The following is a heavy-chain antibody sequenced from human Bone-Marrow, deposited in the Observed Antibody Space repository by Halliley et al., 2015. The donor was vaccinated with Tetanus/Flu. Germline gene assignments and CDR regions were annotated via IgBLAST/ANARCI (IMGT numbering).Heavy chain of an antibody. D-gene: IGHD6-6*01. J-gene: IGHJ4*02. Sequence: AASGFTFSNYAMNWVRQAPGKGLEWVSSISGSGGTAYYADSVKGRFTIVRDNSKNTLFMQMNSLRAADTAVYYCTKDRFSTSSGLAFDDWGQGTLVTVSS. CDR1: GFTFSNYA. CDR2: ISGSGGTA. V-gene: IGHV3-23*01. CDR3: TKDRFSTSSGLAFDD.